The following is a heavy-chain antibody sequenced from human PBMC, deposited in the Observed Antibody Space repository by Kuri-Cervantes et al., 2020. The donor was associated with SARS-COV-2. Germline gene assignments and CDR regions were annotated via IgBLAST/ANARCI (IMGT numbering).Heavy chain of an antibody. CDR3: ARGSNYDFWSGYSTFDY. CDR2: IYYSGST. D-gene: IGHD3-3*01. J-gene: IGHJ4*02. Sequence: ETLSLTCTVSGGSISSYYWSWIRQPPGKGLEWIGYIYYSGSTNYNPSLKSRVTISVDTSKNQFSLKLSSVTAADTAVYYCARGSNYDFWSGYSTFDYWGQGTLVTVSS. CDR1: GGSISSYY. V-gene: IGHV4-59*01.